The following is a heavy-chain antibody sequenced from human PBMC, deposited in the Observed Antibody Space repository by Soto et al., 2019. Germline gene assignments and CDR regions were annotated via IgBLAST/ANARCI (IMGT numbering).Heavy chain of an antibody. V-gene: IGHV1-46*01. J-gene: IGHJ4*02. CDR1: GYTSTSYY. CDR2: INPSGGST. Sequence: QVQLVQSGAEVKKPGASVKISCKASGYTSTSYYMHWVRQAPGQGLEWVGIINPSGGSTNYAQKLQGRVAMTRDTSTSTVYMELNSLRSEDTAVYYCARPPYPGCINAVCYPLDYWGQGTLVTVSS. CDR3: ARPPYPGCINAVCYPLDY. D-gene: IGHD2-8*01.